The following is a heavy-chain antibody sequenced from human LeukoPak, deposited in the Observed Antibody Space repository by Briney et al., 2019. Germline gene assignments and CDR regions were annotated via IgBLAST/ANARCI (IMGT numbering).Heavy chain of an antibody. J-gene: IGHJ5*02. CDR3: VRGSSGIVVRGVSWAWFDP. CDR2: IKQDGSQK. CDR1: GFTFGTYW. V-gene: IGHV3-7*03. Sequence: PGGSLTLSCAASGFTFGTYWMTWVRQAPGNGREWVANIKQDGSQKYYVDSVKGRFTISRDNAKNSLYLQMNSLRAEDTAVYYCVRGSSGIVVRGVSWAWFDPWGQGTLVTVSS. D-gene: IGHD3-10*01.